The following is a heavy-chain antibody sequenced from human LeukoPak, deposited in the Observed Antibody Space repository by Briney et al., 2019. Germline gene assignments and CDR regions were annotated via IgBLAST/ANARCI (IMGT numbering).Heavy chain of an antibody. CDR1: GFTFGDYA. D-gene: IGHD4-23*01. V-gene: IGHV3-30-3*01. CDR3: ARDFGNDYYYYMDV. CDR2: ISYDGSNK. J-gene: IGHJ6*03. Sequence: GGSLILSCTASGFTFGDYAMSWFRQAPGKGLEWVAVISYDGSNKYYAESVKGRFTISRDNSKNTLYLQMNSLRAEDTAVYSCARDFGNDYYYYMDVWGKGTTVIVSS.